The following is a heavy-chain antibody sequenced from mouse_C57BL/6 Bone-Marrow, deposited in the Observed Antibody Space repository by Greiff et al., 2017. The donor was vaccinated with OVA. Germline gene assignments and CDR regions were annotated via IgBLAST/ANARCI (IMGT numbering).Heavy chain of an antibody. Sequence: VQVVESGPGLVQPSQSLSITCTVSGFSLTSYGVHWVRQSPGKGLEWLGVIWRGGSTDYNAAFMSRLSITKDNSKSQVFFKMNSLQADDTAIYYCAKNEGIYGNPAWFAYWGQGTLVTVSA. CDR1: GFSLTSYG. CDR3: AKNEGIYGNPAWFAY. CDR2: IWRGGST. J-gene: IGHJ3*01. D-gene: IGHD2-1*01. V-gene: IGHV2-5*01.